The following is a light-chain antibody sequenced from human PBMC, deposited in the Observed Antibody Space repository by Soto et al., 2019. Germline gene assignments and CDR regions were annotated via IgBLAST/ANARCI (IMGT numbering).Light chain of an antibody. CDR2: GAS. CDR3: QQYVNSPRT. CDR1: QSVSSNY. J-gene: IGKJ2*01. V-gene: IGKV3-20*01. Sequence: EIVLTQSPGTLSLSPGERATLSCRASQSVSSNYLAWYQQKPGQAPRLLIFGASSRATGIPDRFSGSGYGTDFTLTITKLEPEDFAVYYCQQYVNSPRTFGQGTKLEIK.